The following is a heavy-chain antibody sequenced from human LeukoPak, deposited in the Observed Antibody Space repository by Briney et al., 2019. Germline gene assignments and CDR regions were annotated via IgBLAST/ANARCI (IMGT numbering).Heavy chain of an antibody. J-gene: IGHJ4*02. Sequence: SETLSLTCTESGGSISSGSYYWSWIRQPAGKGLEWIGRIYTSGSSNYNPSLKSRVTISVDTSKNQFSLKLSAVTAADTAVYYCARQYCSSTSCYMGAFDYWGQGTLVTVSS. CDR2: IYTSGSS. CDR1: GGSISSGSYY. V-gene: IGHV4-61*02. CDR3: ARQYCSSTSCYMGAFDY. D-gene: IGHD2-2*02.